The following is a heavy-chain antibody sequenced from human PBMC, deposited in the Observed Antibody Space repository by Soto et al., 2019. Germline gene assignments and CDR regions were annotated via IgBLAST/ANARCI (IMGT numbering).Heavy chain of an antibody. D-gene: IGHD3-10*01. CDR2: IYYSGST. V-gene: IGHV4-59*08. J-gene: IGHJ5*02. CDR3: ANYYGSGSYHGWFDP. Sequence: SETLSLTCTVSGGSISSYYWSWIRQPPGKGLEWIGYIYYSGSTNYNPSLKSRVTISVDTSKNQFSLKLSSVTAADTAVYYCANYYGSGSYHGWFDPWGQGTLVTVSS. CDR1: GGSISSYY.